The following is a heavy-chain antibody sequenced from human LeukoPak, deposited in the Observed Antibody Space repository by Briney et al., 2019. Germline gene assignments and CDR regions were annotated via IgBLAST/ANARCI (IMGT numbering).Heavy chain of an antibody. V-gene: IGHV3-23*01. J-gene: IGHJ5*02. D-gene: IGHD3-10*01. CDR3: ARDRGSGRGWFDP. CDR2: ISGSGDST. Sequence: QAGGSLRLSCVVSGFTFSSYSMSWVRQAPGKGLEWVSAISGSGDSTYYADSVKGRFTISRDNSKNTLYLQMNSLRVEDTAVYYCARDRGSGRGWFDPWGQGTLVIVSS. CDR1: GFTFSSYS.